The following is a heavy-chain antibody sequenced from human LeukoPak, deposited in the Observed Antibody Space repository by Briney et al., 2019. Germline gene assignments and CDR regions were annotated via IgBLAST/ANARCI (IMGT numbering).Heavy chain of an antibody. Sequence: ASVKVSCTTSEYTFTGYYMHWVRQAPGQGLEWMGWINPNSGGTNYAQKFQGRVTMTRDTSISTAYMELSRLRSDDTAVYYCARGPHWDPHFDYWGQGTLVTVSS. CDR1: EYTFTGYY. CDR3: ARGPHWDPHFDY. V-gene: IGHV1-2*02. D-gene: IGHD7-27*01. CDR2: INPNSGGT. J-gene: IGHJ4*02.